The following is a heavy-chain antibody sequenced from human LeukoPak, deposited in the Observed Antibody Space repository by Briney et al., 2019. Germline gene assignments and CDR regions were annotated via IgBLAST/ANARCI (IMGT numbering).Heavy chain of an antibody. Sequence: GESLKISCKGSGYRFTTHWIGWVRQMPGKGLEWMGILHPGDSDTRYSPSFQGRVTISADKSISTAYLQWSSLRASDSAMYYCARGDTEVAATADFWGQGTLVTVSS. CDR1: GYRFTTHW. V-gene: IGHV5-51*01. D-gene: IGHD6-19*01. J-gene: IGHJ4*02. CDR3: ARGDTEVAATADF. CDR2: LHPGDSDT.